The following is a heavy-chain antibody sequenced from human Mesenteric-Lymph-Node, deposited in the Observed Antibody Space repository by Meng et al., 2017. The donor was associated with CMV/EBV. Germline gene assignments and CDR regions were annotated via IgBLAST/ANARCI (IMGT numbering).Heavy chain of an antibody. CDR1: GYSFTSYW. J-gene: IGHJ4*02. Sequence: GESLKISCKGSGYSFTSYWIGWVRQMPGKGLEWMGIIYPGDSDTRYSPSFQGQVTISADKSISTAYLQWSSLKASDTAMYYCARAISPWGSYRYTIFDYWGQGTLVTVSS. D-gene: IGHD3-16*02. CDR2: IYPGDSDT. V-gene: IGHV5-51*01. CDR3: ARAISPWGSYRYTIFDY.